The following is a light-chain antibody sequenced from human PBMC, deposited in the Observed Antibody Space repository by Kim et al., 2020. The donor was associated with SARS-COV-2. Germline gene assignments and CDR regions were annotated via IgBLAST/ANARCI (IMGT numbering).Light chain of an antibody. J-gene: IGKJ1*01. V-gene: IGKV3-11*01. CDR1: QSVTTY. CDR3: QQRSDWPPT. CDR2: DAS. Sequence: SPGERATLSCRASQSVTTYLAWYQHKPGQPPKLLIYDASNRATGIPARFSGSGSGTDFTLTITSLEPEDFALYFCQQRSDWPPTFGQGTNVDIK.